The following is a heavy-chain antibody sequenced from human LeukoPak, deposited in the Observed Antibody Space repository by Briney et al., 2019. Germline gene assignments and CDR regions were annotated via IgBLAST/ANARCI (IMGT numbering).Heavy chain of an antibody. J-gene: IGHJ4*02. CDR2: INPNSGGT. D-gene: IGHD3-22*01. CDR3: ARGPWGFNYYDSSGYTDY. V-gene: IGHV1-2*02. Sequence: GASVKVSCKASGYTFTGYYMHWMRQAPGQGLEWMGWINPNSGGTNYAQKFQGRVTMTRDTSISTAYMELSRLRSDDTAVYYCARGPWGFNYYDSSGYTDYWGQGTLVTVSS. CDR1: GYTFTGYY.